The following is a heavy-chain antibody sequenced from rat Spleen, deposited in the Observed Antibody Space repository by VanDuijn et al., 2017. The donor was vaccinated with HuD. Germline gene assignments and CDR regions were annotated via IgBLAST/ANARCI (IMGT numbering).Heavy chain of an antibody. V-gene: IGHV5-25*01. Sequence: EVQLVESGGGLVQPGRSLKLSCAASGFTFSYYDTACVRQPPTRGLEWVASISPSGTNTYYRDSVTGRFTVSRDNAKSILYLQMDSLRSEDTATYYCTREQLRNWGQGVLVTVSS. CDR2: ISPSGTNT. D-gene: IGHD1-10*01. CDR3: TREQLRN. CDR1: GFTFSYYD. J-gene: IGHJ2*01.